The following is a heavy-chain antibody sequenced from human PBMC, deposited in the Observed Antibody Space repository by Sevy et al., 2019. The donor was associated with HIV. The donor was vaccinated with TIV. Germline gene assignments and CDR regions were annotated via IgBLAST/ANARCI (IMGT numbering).Heavy chain of an antibody. Sequence: SETLSLTCTVSGGSISSYYWSWIRQPPGKGLEWIGYIYYSGSTNYNPSLKSRVTISVDTSKNQFSLQLSSVTAADTAVYYCASDKGYYGSGSYYWDYYYYGMDVWGQGTTVTVSS. V-gene: IGHV4-59*01. CDR1: GGSISSYY. J-gene: IGHJ6*02. CDR3: ASDKGYYGSGSYYWDYYYYGMDV. CDR2: IYYSGST. D-gene: IGHD3-10*01.